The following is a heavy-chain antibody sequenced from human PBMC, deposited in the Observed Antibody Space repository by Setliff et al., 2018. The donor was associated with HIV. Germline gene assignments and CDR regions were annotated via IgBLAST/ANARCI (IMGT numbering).Heavy chain of an antibody. J-gene: IGHJ4*02. V-gene: IGHV3-7*01. CDR2: IKQDGRGK. Sequence: GGSLRLSCAASGFTFSSYWMNWVRQAPGKGLEWVANIKQDGRGKYYVDSVKGRFTISRDKAKNSLYLQMNRLRAEDTAVYYCASPYFVVYWGQGTLVTVSS. D-gene: IGHD2-21*01. CDR1: GFTFSSYW. CDR3: ASPYFVVY.